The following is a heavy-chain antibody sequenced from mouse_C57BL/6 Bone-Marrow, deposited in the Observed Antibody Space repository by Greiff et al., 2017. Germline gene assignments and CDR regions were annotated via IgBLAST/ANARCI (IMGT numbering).Heavy chain of an antibody. CDR1: GFTFSDYG. D-gene: IGHD2-5*01. CDR3: AKDYSNYYAMDY. CDR2: ISSGSSTI. J-gene: IGHJ4*01. Sequence: EVQVVESGGGLVKPGGSLKLSCAASGFTFSDYGMHWVRQAPEKGLEWVAYISSGSSTIYYADTVKGRFTISRDNAKNTLFLQMTSLRSDDTAMYYCAKDYSNYYAMDYWGQGTSVTVSS. V-gene: IGHV5-17*01.